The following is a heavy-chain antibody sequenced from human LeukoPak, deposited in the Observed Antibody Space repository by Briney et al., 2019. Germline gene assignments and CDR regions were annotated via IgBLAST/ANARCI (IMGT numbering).Heavy chain of an antibody. V-gene: IGHV4-4*07. CDR2: IHSSGST. Sequence: SETLSLTCTVSGGSISSYYWSWIRQPAGKGLEWIGRIHSSGSTDYNPSLKSRVIMSVDTSKNQFSLKVRSVTAADTAVYYCAREGSATARPFVSNDYWGQGTLVTVSS. J-gene: IGHJ4*02. D-gene: IGHD6-6*01. CDR1: GGSISSYY. CDR3: AREGSATARPFVSNDY.